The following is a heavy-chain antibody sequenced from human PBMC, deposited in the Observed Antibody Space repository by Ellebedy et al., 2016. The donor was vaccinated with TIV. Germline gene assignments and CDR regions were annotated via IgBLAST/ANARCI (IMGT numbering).Heavy chain of an antibody. Sequence: GESLKISXAASGFTFRNHGMHWVRQAPGKGLEWVAVIWYDGSNKLYADSVQGRFTISRDNSRNTLSLQMDSLRAEDTAVYYCAREIGGSGSAWGQGTLVTVSS. CDR2: IWYDGSNK. V-gene: IGHV3-33*01. CDR1: GFTFRNHG. J-gene: IGHJ4*02. CDR3: AREIGGSGSA. D-gene: IGHD3-10*01.